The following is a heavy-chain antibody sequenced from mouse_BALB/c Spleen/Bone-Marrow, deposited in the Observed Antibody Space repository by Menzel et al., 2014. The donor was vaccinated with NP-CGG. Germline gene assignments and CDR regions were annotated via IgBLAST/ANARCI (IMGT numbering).Heavy chain of an antibody. Sequence: QVQLQQSGPGLVAPSQSLSITCTVSGFSLTGYGVNWARQPPGKGLEWLGMIWGDGSTDYNSALKSRLSISKDNSKSQVFLKMNSLQTDDTARYYCARDAGTGRFAYWGQGTLVTVSA. CDR3: ARDAGTGRFAY. CDR2: IWGDGST. J-gene: IGHJ3*01. V-gene: IGHV2-6-7*01. D-gene: IGHD4-1*01. CDR1: GFSLTGYG.